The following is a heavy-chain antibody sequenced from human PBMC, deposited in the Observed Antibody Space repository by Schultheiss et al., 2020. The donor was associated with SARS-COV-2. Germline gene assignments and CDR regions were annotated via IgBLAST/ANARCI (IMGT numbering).Heavy chain of an antibody. CDR3: ARENDYVWGSYRSYYFDY. J-gene: IGHJ4*02. V-gene: IGHV3-23*01. CDR2: ISGSGGST. D-gene: IGHD3-16*02. Sequence: GESLKISCAASGFTFSSYAMSWVRQAPGKGLEWVSAISGSGGSTYYADSVKGRFTISRDNSKNTLYLQMNSLRAEDTAVYYCARENDYVWGSYRSYYFDYWGQGTLVTVSS. CDR1: GFTFSSYA.